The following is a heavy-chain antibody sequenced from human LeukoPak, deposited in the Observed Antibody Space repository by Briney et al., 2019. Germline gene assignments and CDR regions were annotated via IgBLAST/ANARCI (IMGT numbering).Heavy chain of an antibody. Sequence: GGSLRLSCAASGFTFSDYYISWIRQAPGKGLEWVSYISSSSSYTNYADSVKGRFTISRDNAKNSLYLQMNSLRAEDTAVYYCARVGTIFGVDSTIFDYWGQGTLVTVSS. D-gene: IGHD3-3*01. CDR3: ARVGTIFGVDSTIFDY. CDR2: ISSSSSYT. CDR1: GFTFSDYY. V-gene: IGHV3-11*06. J-gene: IGHJ4*02.